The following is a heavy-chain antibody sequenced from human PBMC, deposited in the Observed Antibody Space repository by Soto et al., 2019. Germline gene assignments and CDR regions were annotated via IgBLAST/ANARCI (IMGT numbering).Heavy chain of an antibody. CDR3: AREHTIFGVFHWFGL. CDR1: GVTFSIYS. Sequence: GSIKLSCASSGVTFSIYSMNGVCQAPGKGLEWVSSISSSSYIYYADSVKGRFTISRDNAKNSLYLQMNSLRAEDTAVYYCAREHTIFGVFHWFGLCGERTLVTVYS. V-gene: IGHV3-21*01. D-gene: IGHD3-3*01. CDR2: ISSSSYI. J-gene: IGHJ5*02.